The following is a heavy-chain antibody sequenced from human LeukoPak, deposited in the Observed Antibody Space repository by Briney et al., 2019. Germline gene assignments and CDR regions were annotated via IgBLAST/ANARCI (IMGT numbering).Heavy chain of an antibody. Sequence: PSETLSLTCTVSGGSISSYYWSWLRQPAGKGLEWIGCIYTSGSTNYNPSLKSRVTMSVDTSKNQFSLKLNSVTAADTAVYYCARGSPNWGSYFDYWGQGTLVTVSS. CDR2: IYTSGST. J-gene: IGHJ4*02. V-gene: IGHV4-4*07. CDR1: GGSISSYY. D-gene: IGHD7-27*01. CDR3: ARGSPNWGSYFDY.